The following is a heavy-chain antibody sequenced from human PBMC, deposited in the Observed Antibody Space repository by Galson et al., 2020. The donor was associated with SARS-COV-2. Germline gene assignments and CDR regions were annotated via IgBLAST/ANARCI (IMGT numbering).Heavy chain of an antibody. J-gene: IGHJ6*03. CDR1: GFTFSSYW. V-gene: IGHV3-74*01. Sequence: GGSLRLSCAASGFTFSSYWMHWVRQAPGKGLVWVSRINSDGSSTSYADSVKGRFTISRDNAKNTLYLQMNSLRAEDTAVYYCARIPSDYYDFWGGYYNPVYYYYYMDVWGKGTTVTVSS. CDR2: INSDGSST. D-gene: IGHD3-3*01. CDR3: ARIPSDYYDFWGGYYNPVYYYYYMDV.